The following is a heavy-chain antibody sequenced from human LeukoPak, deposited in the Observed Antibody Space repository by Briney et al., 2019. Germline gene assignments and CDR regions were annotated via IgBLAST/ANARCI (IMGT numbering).Heavy chain of an antibody. V-gene: IGHV4-34*01. CDR3: ARGQGTVTTH. D-gene: IGHD4-17*01. CDR1: GGSFSGYY. CDR2: INHSGSA. Sequence: PSETLSLTCAVSGGSFSGYYWTWIRQPPGKGLEWIGEINHSGSANYNPSFKSRVTISLDTSKNQFSLNLSSVTAADTAVYYCARGQGTVTTHWGQGTLVTVSS. J-gene: IGHJ4*02.